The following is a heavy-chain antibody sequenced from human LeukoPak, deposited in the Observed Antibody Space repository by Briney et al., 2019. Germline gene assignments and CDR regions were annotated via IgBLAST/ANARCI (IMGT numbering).Heavy chain of an antibody. CDR1: GFTFSGYW. CDR2: VATGGTGP. D-gene: IGHD4-23*01. J-gene: IGHJ5*02. Sequence: GGSLRLSCSASGFTFSGYWMHWVRQAPGKGLVWVSRVATGGTGPSSADSVKGRFTISRDNAKNTLYLQMNSLSAEDTSVYFCARDRGPYGGSPGASWGQGTLVTVSS. V-gene: IGHV3-74*01. CDR3: ARDRGPYGGSPGAS.